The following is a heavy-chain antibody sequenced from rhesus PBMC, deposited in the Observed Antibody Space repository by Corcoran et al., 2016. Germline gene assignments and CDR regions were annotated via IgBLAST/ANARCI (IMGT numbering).Heavy chain of an antibody. CDR3: ARDYSGYSYFDY. CDR2: SSYTGGST. D-gene: IGHD5-24*01. J-gene: IGHJ4*01. V-gene: IGHV3S18*01. Sequence: EVQLVESGGGLAKHGGSMRLSCAASGFSFSDYYMYWVRQAPGKGLDLVSGSSYTGGSTYYADSVKGRFTSSRENAKNTLYLQMDSLRAEDTAVYYCARDYSGYSYFDYWGQGVLVTVSS. CDR1: GFSFSDYY.